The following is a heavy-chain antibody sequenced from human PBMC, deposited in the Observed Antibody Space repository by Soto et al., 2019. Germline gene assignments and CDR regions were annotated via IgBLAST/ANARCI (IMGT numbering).Heavy chain of an antibody. CDR2: INPNSGGT. D-gene: IGHD2-8*01. CDR3: ARAAELGYCTNGVCSSDAFDI. V-gene: IGHV1-2*04. CDR1: GYTFTGYY. Sequence: QVQLVQSGAEVKKPGASVKVSCKASGYTFTGYYMHWVRQAPGQGLEWMGWINPNSGGTNYAQKFQGWVTMTRDTSISKANMELSRLRSNDTAVYYCARAAELGYCTNGVCSSDAFDIWGQGTMVTVSS. J-gene: IGHJ3*02.